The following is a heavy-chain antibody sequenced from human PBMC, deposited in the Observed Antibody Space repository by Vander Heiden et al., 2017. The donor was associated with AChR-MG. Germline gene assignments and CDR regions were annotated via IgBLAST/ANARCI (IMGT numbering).Heavy chain of an antibody. Sequence: QVQLVQSGAEVKKPGSSVKVSCKASGGTFSSYAISWVRQAPGQGLEWMGGIIPIFGTANYAQKFQGRVTITADESTSTAYMELSSLRSEDTAVYYCATTYYYDSSGYPPGYFQHWGQGTLVTVSS. V-gene: IGHV1-69*01. CDR1: GGTFSSYA. D-gene: IGHD3-22*01. J-gene: IGHJ1*01. CDR3: ATTYYYDSSGYPPGYFQH. CDR2: IIPIFGTA.